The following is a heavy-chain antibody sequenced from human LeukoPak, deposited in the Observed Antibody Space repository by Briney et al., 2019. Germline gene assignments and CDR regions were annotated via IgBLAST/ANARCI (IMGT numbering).Heavy chain of an antibody. V-gene: IGHV3-21*01. J-gene: IGHJ3*02. D-gene: IGHD6-13*01. Sequence: GGSLRLSCAASGFTFGSYSMNWVRQAPGKGLEWVSSISSSSTYIYYADSVKGRFTISRDNAKNSLHLQMNSLRAEDTAVYYCARNRYGSSLDAFDIWGQGTVVTVSS. CDR2: ISSSSTYI. CDR1: GFTFGSYS. CDR3: ARNRYGSSLDAFDI.